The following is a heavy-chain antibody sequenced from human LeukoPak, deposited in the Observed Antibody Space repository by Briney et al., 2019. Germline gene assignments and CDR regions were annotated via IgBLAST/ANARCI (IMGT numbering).Heavy chain of an antibody. CDR2: IFYTGST. Sequence: SETLSLTCTVSGVSISGNYWSWIRQPPGKGLEWIGYIFYTGSTNYNPSLQSRVTILVDTSKNQFSLKLSSVSAADTAVYYCATGYGDYGFHDYWGQGTLVTVSS. CDR1: GVSISGNY. V-gene: IGHV4-59*03. D-gene: IGHD4-17*01. J-gene: IGHJ4*02. CDR3: ATGYGDYGFHDY.